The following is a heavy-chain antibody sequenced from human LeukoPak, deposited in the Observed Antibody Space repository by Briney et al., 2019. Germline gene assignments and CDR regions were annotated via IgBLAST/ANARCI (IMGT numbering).Heavy chain of an antibody. Sequence: GGSLRLSCAASGFIFSGYGMHWVHQAPGKGLEWVALISHDETTQHYADSEKGRFTISRDNSKNTLYLQMNNLRVDDTAVYYCAKDRIIISFGDVSKHWGQGTLVTVSS. V-gene: IGHV3-30*18. CDR2: ISHDETTQ. J-gene: IGHJ1*01. D-gene: IGHD3-10*01. CDR3: AKDRIIISFGDVSKH. CDR1: GFIFSGYG.